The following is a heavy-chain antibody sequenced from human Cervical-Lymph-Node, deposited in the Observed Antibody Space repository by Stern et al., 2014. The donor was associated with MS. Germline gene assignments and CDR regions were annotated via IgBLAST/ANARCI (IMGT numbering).Heavy chain of an antibody. CDR1: GYIFTSFY. J-gene: IGHJ4*02. V-gene: IGHV1-2*02. CDR3: ARSQIKGIPFDF. CDR2: ISTSSGST. Sequence: QVQLVQSGAEVRKPETSVKLSCKASGYIFTSFYIHWVRQAPGQGLELLSSISTSSGSTKYAQKFRGSVSMNSDTSSNTLYMEMRKLTSNDTAIYYCARSQIKGIPFDFWGQGTLVTVSS.